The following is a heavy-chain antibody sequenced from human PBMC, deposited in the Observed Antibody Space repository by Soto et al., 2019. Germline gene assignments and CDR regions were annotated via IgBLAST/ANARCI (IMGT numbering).Heavy chain of an antibody. V-gene: IGHV3-21*01. CDR3: ARGYLYPTYYFDY. CDR1: GFTFSSYS. J-gene: IGHJ4*02. CDR2: ISSSSSYI. Sequence: PVGSLRLSCAASGFTFSSYSMNWVRQAPGKGLEWVSSISSSSSYIYYADSVKGRFTISRDNAKNSLYLQMNSLRAEDTAVYYCARGYLYPTYYFDYWGQGTLVNVSS. D-gene: IGHD1-20*01.